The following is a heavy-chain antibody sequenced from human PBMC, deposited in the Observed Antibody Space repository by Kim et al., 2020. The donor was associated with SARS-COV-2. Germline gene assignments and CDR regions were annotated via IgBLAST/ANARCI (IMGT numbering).Heavy chain of an antibody. V-gene: IGHV4-39*01. CDR3: ARRDYGGMFDY. Sequence: SETLSLTCTVSGGSISSSSYYWGWIRQPPGKGLEWIGSIYYSGSTYYNPSLKSRVTISVDTSKNQFSLKLSSVTAADTAVYYCARRDYGGMFDYWGQGTLVTVSS. CDR1: GGSISSSSYY. J-gene: IGHJ4*02. D-gene: IGHD4-17*01. CDR2: IYYSGST.